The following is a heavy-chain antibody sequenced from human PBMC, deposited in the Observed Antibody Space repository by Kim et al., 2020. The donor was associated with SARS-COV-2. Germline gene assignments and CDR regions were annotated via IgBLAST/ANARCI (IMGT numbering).Heavy chain of an antibody. Sequence: GGSLRLSCAASGFTFSSYTMNWVRQAPGKGLEWVSSISSSSSFIYYADSVRGRFTVSRDDAKNSLFLQMNSLRAEDTAVYYCAREDSGNDYQIAFDIWGQGTMVIVSS. J-gene: IGHJ3*02. V-gene: IGHV3-21*01. CDR3: AREDSGNDYQIAFDI. CDR1: GFTFSSYT. D-gene: IGHD5-12*01. CDR2: ISSSSSFI.